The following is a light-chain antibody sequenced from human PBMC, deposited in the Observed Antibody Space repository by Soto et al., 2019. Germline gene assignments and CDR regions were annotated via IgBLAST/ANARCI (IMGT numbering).Light chain of an antibody. CDR3: QQRTTWPRLWT. CDR1: QSVGSS. CDR2: DAY. V-gene: IGKV3-11*01. Sequence: ESVLTQSPATLSLSPGERATLSCRASQSVGSSLAWYQQKPGQAPRLLIYDAYNRATGIPARFSGSGSGTDFTLTISSREPEDFAVYYCQQRTTWPRLWTFGGGTKVEIK. J-gene: IGKJ4*01.